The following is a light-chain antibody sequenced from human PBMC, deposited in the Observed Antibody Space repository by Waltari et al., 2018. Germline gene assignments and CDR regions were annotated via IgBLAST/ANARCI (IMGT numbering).Light chain of an antibody. J-gene: IGKJ5*01. CDR2: WAS. CDR3: QQYHSIPIT. CDR1: QSVLYSSNNKTF. Sequence: DIVMTQSPQSLTVSLGERAPIKCKYSQSVLYSSNNKTFLGWYQQKPGQPPKLLIYWASIRESGVPDRFNGSGSGTDFTLTINSLQAEDGAIYYGQQYHSIPITFGQGTRLEIK. V-gene: IGKV4-1*01.